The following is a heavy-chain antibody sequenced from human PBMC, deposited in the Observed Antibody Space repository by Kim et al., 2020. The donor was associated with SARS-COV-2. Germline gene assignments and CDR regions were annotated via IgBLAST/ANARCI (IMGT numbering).Heavy chain of an antibody. CDR1: GGTFSSYA. V-gene: IGHV1-69*13. CDR2: IIPIFGTA. Sequence: SVKVSCKASGGTFSSYAISWVRQAPGQGLEWMGEIIPIFGTANYAQKFQGRVTITADESTTTAYMELSSLRSDDTAVYYCATNKKEPHDYGDTGNWFDPGGQGTLVTVSS. D-gene: IGHD4-17*01. CDR3: ATNKKEPHDYGDTGNWFDP. J-gene: IGHJ5*02.